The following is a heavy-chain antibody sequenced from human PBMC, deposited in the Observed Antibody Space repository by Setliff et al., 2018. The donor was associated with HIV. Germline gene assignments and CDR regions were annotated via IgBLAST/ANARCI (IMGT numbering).Heavy chain of an antibody. V-gene: IGHV4-34*01. J-gene: IGHJ4*02. Sequence: SETLSLTCAVYGGSFSDNYWSWIRQSPGKGLEWIGEINHSGRTKYSPSLRSRVSISVDTSKNQFSLKLRSVTAADTAVYYCARRRDGYNSAPWRNDYWGQGTLVTVSS. D-gene: IGHD5-12*01. CDR3: ARRRDGYNSAPWRNDY. CDR1: GGSFSDNY. CDR2: INHSGRT.